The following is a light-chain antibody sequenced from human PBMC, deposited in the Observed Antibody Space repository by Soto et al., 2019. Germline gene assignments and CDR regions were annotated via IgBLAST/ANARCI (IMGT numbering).Light chain of an antibody. CDR1: QSVGKSY. CDR2: GAS. V-gene: IGKV3-20*01. Sequence: EIVLTQSPDTRSLSPGERVTLSCRASQSVGKSYLAWYQQKAGQAPRLLIYGASSRATGIPDRFSGYESGTEYTLTISRLEPEDFAVYYCQQYASSPLTFGGGTKVEIK. J-gene: IGKJ4*01. CDR3: QQYASSPLT.